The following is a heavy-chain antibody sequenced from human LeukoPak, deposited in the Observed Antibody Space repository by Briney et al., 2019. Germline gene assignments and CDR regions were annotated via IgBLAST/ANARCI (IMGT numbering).Heavy chain of an antibody. D-gene: IGHD6-13*01. CDR1: GFTFSSYA. J-gene: IGHJ4*02. Sequence: GGSLRLSCAAPGFTFSSYAMHWVRQAPGKGLEWVAVISYDGSNKYYADSVKGRFTISRDNSKNTLYLQMNSLRAEDTAVYYCARDGRATGYSSSWYLDWGQGTLVTVSS. CDR2: ISYDGSNK. CDR3: ARDGRATGYSSSWYLD. V-gene: IGHV3-30-3*01.